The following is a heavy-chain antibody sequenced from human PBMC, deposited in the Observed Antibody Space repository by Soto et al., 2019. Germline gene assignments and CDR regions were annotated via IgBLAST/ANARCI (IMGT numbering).Heavy chain of an antibody. CDR1: GYTFTSYY. CDR2: INPSGGST. Sequence: ASVKVSCKASGYTFTSYYMHWVRQAPGQGLEWMGIINPSGGSTSYAQKFQGRVTMTRATSTSTVYMELSSLRSEDTAVYYCARDIPYSSSWYVAPQLNYQQNWFDPWGQGTLVTVSS. J-gene: IGHJ5*02. CDR3: ARDIPYSSSWYVAPQLNYQQNWFDP. V-gene: IGHV1-46*01. D-gene: IGHD6-13*01.